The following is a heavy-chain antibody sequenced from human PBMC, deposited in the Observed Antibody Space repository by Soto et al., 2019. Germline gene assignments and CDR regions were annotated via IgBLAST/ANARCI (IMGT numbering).Heavy chain of an antibody. J-gene: IGHJ2*01. CDR2: ISGGGDRT. Sequence: EVQLLESGGGLVQPGGSLRISCVGSGFTFINYALNWVRQTPGKGLEWVSTISGGGDRTFDADTVKGRFTISRDNSKNTVNLQMNSLRADDTAVYYCARKVFGSTSRPDWWYFDLWGRGTLVTVSS. CDR1: GFTFINYA. D-gene: IGHD3-3*01. V-gene: IGHV3-23*01. CDR3: ARKVFGSTSRPDWWYFDL.